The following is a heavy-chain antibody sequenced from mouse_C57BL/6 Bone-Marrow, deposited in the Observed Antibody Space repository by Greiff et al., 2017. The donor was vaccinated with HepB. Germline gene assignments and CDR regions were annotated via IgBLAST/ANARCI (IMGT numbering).Heavy chain of an antibody. Sequence: QVQLKQSGPELVKPGASVKISCKASGYSFTSYYIHWVKQRPGQGLEWIGWIYPGSGNTKYNEKFKGKATLTADTSSSTAYMQLSSLTSEDSAVYYCAFYYGSSYGFAYWGQGTLVTVSA. J-gene: IGHJ3*01. V-gene: IGHV1-66*01. CDR3: AFYYGSSYGFAY. D-gene: IGHD1-1*01. CDR2: IYPGSGNT. CDR1: GYSFTSYY.